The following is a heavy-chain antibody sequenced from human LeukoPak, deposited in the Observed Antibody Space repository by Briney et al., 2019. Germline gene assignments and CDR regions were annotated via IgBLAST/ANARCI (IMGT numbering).Heavy chain of an antibody. CDR3: GRGIQSFDP. CDR1: GYTFTGYY. Sequence: GASVKVSCKASGYTFTGYYIHWVRQAPGQGLEWMGWINPNSGGTNYAQKFQGRVTMTRDTSMSAAYMEISRLTYDDTAVYYCGRGIQSFDPWGQGTLVTVSS. CDR2: INPNSGGT. J-gene: IGHJ5*02. V-gene: IGHV1-2*02.